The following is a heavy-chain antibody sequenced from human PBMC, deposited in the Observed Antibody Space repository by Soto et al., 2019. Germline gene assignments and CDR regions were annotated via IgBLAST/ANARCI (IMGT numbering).Heavy chain of an antibody. D-gene: IGHD1-1*01. V-gene: IGHV1-3*04. J-gene: IGHJ6*02. CDR3: AKHQNWNRGKYHYYGMDV. Sequence: VPLVQSGAEVKKPGASVKVSCKASGYTFTDYDMHWVRQAPGQSLEWVGWINNANGNTEYSKKFQDRVTITRDTSATTVYMGVTSLRSEDTAVSYWAKHQNWNRGKYHYYGMDVWGQGTTVIVSS. CDR1: GYTFTDYD. CDR2: INNANGNT.